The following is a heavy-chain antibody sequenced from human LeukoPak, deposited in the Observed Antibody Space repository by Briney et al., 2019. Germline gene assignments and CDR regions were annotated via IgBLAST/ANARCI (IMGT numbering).Heavy chain of an antibody. CDR2: ISSIGST. D-gene: IGHD3-10*01. Sequence: SETLSLTCTVSGGFLSSNFWSWIRQPPGKGLEWIGYISSIGSTNYNPSLKSRVTISLDTSKKQFSLKLTSVTATDTAVYYCARHGSVRSPLGPWGQGTLVTVSS. CDR1: GGFLSSNF. V-gene: IGHV4-4*09. CDR3: ARHGSVRSPLGP. J-gene: IGHJ5*02.